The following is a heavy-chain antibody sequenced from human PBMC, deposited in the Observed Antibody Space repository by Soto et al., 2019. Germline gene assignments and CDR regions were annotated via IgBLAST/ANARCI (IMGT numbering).Heavy chain of an antibody. CDR1: GGSISSGGYY. CDR3: ARGIGYDYVWGSYRPSTKPANNWFDP. V-gene: IGHV4-31*03. D-gene: IGHD3-16*02. CDR2: IYYSGST. J-gene: IGHJ5*02. Sequence: KPSETLSLTCTVSGGSISSGGYYWSWIRQHPGKGLEWMGYIYYSGSTYYNPSLKSRVTISVDTSKNQFSLKLSSVTAADTAVYYCARGIGYDYVWGSYRPSTKPANNWFDPWGQGTLVTVSS.